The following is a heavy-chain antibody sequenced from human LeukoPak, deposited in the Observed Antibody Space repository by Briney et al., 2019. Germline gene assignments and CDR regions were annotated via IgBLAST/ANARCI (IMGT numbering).Heavy chain of an antibody. CDR3: ASAVRYCSSTSCHFDP. D-gene: IGHD2-2*01. V-gene: IGHV5-51*01. Sequence: GESLKISCKGSGYSFTSYWIGWVRQMPGKGLEWMGIIYPGDSDTSYSPSFQGQVTISADKSISTAYLQWSSLKASDTAMYYCASAVRYCSSTSCHFDPWGQGTLVTVSS. CDR1: GYSFTSYW. J-gene: IGHJ5*02. CDR2: IYPGDSDT.